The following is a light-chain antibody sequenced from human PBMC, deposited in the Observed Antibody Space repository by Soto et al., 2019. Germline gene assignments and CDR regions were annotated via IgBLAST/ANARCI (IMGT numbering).Light chain of an antibody. Sequence: EKVMTQSPATLSVSPGERATLSCRASRSVSRNVAWYQQKPGQAPRLLIYDASTRATGIPARFSGSGSGADFTLTINSLQSEDFAVYYCQQYKSWPTFGQGTKV. J-gene: IGKJ1*01. CDR3: QQYKSWPT. CDR2: DAS. CDR1: RSVSRN. V-gene: IGKV3-15*01.